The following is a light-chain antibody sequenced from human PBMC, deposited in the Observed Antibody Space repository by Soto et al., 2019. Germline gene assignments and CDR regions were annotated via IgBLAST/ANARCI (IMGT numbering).Light chain of an antibody. CDR3: QQRSNWLWT. V-gene: IGKV3-11*01. J-gene: IGKJ1*01. Sequence: EIVLTQSPATLSLSPGERATLSCRASQSVSSYLAWYQQNPGQAHRLLIYDASNRATGIPARFSGSGSVTDFTLTISSLEPEDFAVYYCQQRSNWLWTFGQVTKVDIK. CDR1: QSVSSY. CDR2: DAS.